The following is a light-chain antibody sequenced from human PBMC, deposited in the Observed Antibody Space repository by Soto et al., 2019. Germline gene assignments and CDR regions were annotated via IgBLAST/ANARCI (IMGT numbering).Light chain of an antibody. CDR2: LGS. J-gene: IGKJ4*01. Sequence: VLTQSPLSRPVTPGEPASISCRSSQSLLQSNGYNCLDCYLQKPGQSPQLLIYLGSNRASGVPDRFSGSGSGTDFTLKISRVEAEDVGVYYCMQALQSPLTFGGGTKVEIK. V-gene: IGKV2-28*01. CDR3: MQALQSPLT. CDR1: QSLLQSNGYNC.